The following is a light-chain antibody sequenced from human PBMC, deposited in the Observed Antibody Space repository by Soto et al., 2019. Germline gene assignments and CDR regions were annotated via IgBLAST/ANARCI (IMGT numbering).Light chain of an antibody. CDR2: EVS. Sequence: QSALTQPASVSGSPGQSITISCTGTSSDVGTSNYVSWYQQHPGKAPKPMIYEVSNRPSGVSNRFSGSKSGNTASLTISGLQAEDEADYYCSSYTSTNTAVIFGGGTKVTVL. CDR3: SSYTSTNTAVI. J-gene: IGLJ2*01. CDR1: SSDVGTSNY. V-gene: IGLV2-14*01.